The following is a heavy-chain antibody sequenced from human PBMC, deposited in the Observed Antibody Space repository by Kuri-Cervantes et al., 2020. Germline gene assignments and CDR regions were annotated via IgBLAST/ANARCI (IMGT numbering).Heavy chain of an antibody. CDR2: INPNSGGT. Sequence: ASVKVSCKASGYTFTGYYMHWVRQAPGQGLEWMGWINPNSGGTNYAQKFQGWVTMTRDTSISTAYMELSSLRSEDTAVYYCARPFSSSWYMDYWGQGTPVTVSS. CDR1: GYTFTGYY. D-gene: IGHD6-13*01. J-gene: IGHJ4*02. V-gene: IGHV1-2*04. CDR3: ARPFSSSWYMDY.